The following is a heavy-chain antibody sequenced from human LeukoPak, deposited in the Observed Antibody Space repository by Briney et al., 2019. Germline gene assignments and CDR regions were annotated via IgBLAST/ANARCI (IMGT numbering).Heavy chain of an antibody. CDR3: AKSDWFDP. Sequence: PGRSLRLSCAASGFTFSSYAMHWVRQAPGKGLEWVAVISYDGSKKYYADSVKGRFTISRDNAAGTVYLQMNSLRAEDTAVYYCAKSDWFDPWGQGTLVTVSS. CDR2: ISYDGSKK. J-gene: IGHJ5*02. CDR1: GFTFSSYA. V-gene: IGHV3-30-3*02.